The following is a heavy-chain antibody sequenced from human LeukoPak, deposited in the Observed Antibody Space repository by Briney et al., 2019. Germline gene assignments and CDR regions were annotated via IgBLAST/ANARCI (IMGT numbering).Heavy chain of an antibody. V-gene: IGHV3-7*01. Sequence: PGGSLRLSCAASGFTFNNFAMSWVRQAPGKGLEWVANIKQDGSEKYYVDSVKGRFTISRDNAKNSLYLQMNTLRSEDTAVYYCAKGSSGWTYYFDYWGQGTLVTVSS. CDR2: IKQDGSEK. J-gene: IGHJ4*02. CDR3: AKGSSGWTYYFDY. CDR1: GFTFNNFA. D-gene: IGHD6-19*01.